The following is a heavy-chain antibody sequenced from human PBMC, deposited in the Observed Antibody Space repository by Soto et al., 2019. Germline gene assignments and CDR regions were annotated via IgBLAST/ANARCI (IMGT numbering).Heavy chain of an antibody. CDR3: ARGTTTSAFSAMDV. V-gene: IGHV3-30-3*01. J-gene: IGHJ6*02. D-gene: IGHD1-1*01. CDR1: GFTFSNNA. Sequence: QVQLVESGGGVVQPGRSLRRSCAASGFTFSNNAMDWVRQAAGKGLEWVAVISYDGSNKYIAESVKGRFTISRDNSKNTLFLQMNSLRAEDTAVYYCARGTTTSAFSAMDVWGQGTTVTVSS. CDR2: ISYDGSNK.